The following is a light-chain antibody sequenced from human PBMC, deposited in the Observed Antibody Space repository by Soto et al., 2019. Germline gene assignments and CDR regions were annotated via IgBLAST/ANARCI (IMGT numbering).Light chain of an antibody. CDR2: SSS. Sequence: DVQMTQSPSSLSASVGDIVTITCRASQDIRFNLGWFQQKPGEGPKRLIYSSSDLQSGVPSRFSANPSGTEFTLIINGLQPEDSASYFCLQHNTYPWTFGLGTKV. J-gene: IGKJ1*01. CDR3: LQHNTYPWT. CDR1: QDIRFN. V-gene: IGKV1-17*01.